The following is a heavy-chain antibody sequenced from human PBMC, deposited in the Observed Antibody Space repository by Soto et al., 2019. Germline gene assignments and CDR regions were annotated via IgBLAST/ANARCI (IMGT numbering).Heavy chain of an antibody. Sequence: PSETLSLTCTVSGGSISSSSYYWGWIRQPPGKGLEWIGSIYYSGSTYYNPSLKSRVTISVDTSKNQFSLKLSSVTAADTAVYYCAGHDYGDYGMGDYWGQGTLVTVSS. J-gene: IGHJ4*02. V-gene: IGHV4-39*01. CDR2: IYYSGST. CDR1: GGSISSSSYY. D-gene: IGHD4-17*01. CDR3: AGHDYGDYGMGDY.